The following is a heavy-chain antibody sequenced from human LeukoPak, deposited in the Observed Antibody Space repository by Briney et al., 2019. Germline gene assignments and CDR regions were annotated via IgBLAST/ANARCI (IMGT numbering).Heavy chain of an antibody. CDR1: GYSFSIYG. Sequence: GASVKVSCKASGYSFSIYGINGVRQAPGQGLEWMGWISAYNGNTNYAQKFQGRVTMTTDTSTSTAYMELRSLRSDDTAVYYCARTLSADPVTIVVVSPATTSDWFAPWAREPWSPSPQ. CDR3: ARTLSADPVTIVVVSPATTSDWFAP. V-gene: IGHV1-18*01. J-gene: IGHJ5*02. D-gene: IGHD2-2*01. CDR2: ISAYNGNT.